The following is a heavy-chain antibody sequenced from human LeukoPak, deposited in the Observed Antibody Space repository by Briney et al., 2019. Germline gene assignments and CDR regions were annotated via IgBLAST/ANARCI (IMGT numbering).Heavy chain of an antibody. CDR1: GFTFSSYE. Sequence: GGSLRLSCAASGFTFSSYEMNWVRQAPGKGLEWVSYISSSGSTIYYADSVKGRFTISRDNAKNSLYLQMNCLRAEDTAVYYCAGLAAAGTIYYYYGMDVWGQGTTVTVSS. D-gene: IGHD6-13*01. CDR2: ISSSGSTI. V-gene: IGHV3-48*03. CDR3: AGLAAAGTIYYYYGMDV. J-gene: IGHJ6*02.